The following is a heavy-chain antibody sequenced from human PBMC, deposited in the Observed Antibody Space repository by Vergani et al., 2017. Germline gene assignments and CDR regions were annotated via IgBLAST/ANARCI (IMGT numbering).Heavy chain of an antibody. Sequence: QVQLQESGPGLVKPSGTLSLTCAVSGGSLSSSNWWSWVRQPPGKGLEWIGEIYHSGSTNYNPSLKSRVTISVDKSKNQFSLKLSSVTAADTAVYYCAREVVVVPAGGDWYFDLWGRGTLVTVSS. CDR3: AREVVVVPAGGDWYFDL. CDR1: GGSLSSSNW. CDR2: IYHSGST. V-gene: IGHV4-4*02. J-gene: IGHJ2*01. D-gene: IGHD2-2*01.